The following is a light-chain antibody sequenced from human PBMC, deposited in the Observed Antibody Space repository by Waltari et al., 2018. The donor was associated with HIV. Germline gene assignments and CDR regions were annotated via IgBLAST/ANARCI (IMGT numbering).Light chain of an antibody. J-gene: IGLJ1*01. Sequence: QSALTQPAYVSGAPGQSIPITCTGTSYDVGSYKSVSWYQQHPDKAPKLIIYDVTNRPSGVSNRFSGSKSGNTASLTISGLQADDEADYFCNSYVAADTRIFGPGTKVTVL. CDR1: SYDVGSYKS. V-gene: IGLV2-14*01. CDR3: NSYVAADTRI. CDR2: DVT.